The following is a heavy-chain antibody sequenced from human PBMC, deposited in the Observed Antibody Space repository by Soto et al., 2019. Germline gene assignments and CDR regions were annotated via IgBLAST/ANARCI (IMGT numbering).Heavy chain of an antibody. Sequence: QVQLVQSGAEVKKPGSSVSVSCKASGGTFSSYAFSWVRQAPGQGLEWMGGIIPMFGPARYAQQFQGRVTITADESTSTAYMYLNSLRSEDTAVYYCAGPYSATSYFSNGMDVWGQGTAVTVSS. CDR2: IIPMFGPA. CDR3: AGPYSATSYFSNGMDV. CDR1: GGTFSSYA. J-gene: IGHJ6*02. D-gene: IGHD1-26*01. V-gene: IGHV1-69*01.